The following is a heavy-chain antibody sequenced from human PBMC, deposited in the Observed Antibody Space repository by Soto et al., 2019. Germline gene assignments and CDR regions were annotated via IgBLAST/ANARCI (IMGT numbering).Heavy chain of an antibody. Sequence: QVQVVESGGGVVKPGGSLRLSCAASGFTFSTSAMHWVRQAPGKGLEWMAMISYGGNNKYYADSVKGRFTISRDISESTLYLQMNSLRTEDTAVYYCAREEFEAGRGHFGCWGQGTLVSVSS. CDR2: ISYGGNNK. CDR1: GFTFSTSA. V-gene: IGHV3-30-3*01. CDR3: AREEFEAGRGHFGC. D-gene: IGHD6-13*01. J-gene: IGHJ4*02.